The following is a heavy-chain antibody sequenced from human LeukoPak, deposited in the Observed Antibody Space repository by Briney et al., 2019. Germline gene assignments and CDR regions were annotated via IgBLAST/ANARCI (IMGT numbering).Heavy chain of an antibody. V-gene: IGHV3-21*01. Sequence: PGGSLRLSCAASGFTFSSYSMNWVRQAPGEGLEWVSSISSSSSYIYYADSVKGRFTISRDNAKNSLYLQMNSLRAEDTAVYYCARVVVVPAAQYYYYYYGMDVWGQGTTVTVSS. CDR3: ARVVVVPAAQYYYYYYGMDV. CDR2: ISSSSSYI. J-gene: IGHJ6*02. D-gene: IGHD2-2*01. CDR1: GFTFSSYS.